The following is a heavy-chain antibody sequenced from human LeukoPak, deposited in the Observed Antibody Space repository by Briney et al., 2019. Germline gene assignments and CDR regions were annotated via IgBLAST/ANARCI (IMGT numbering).Heavy chain of an antibody. CDR1: GYTFTSYY. D-gene: IGHD6-13*01. J-gene: IGHJ5*02. CDR3: ARVKLSRSSGYSTNWFDP. Sequence: ASVKVSCKASGYTFTSYYMHWVRQAPGQGLEWMGIINPSGASTSYAQRFQGRVTMTRDTSTSTVYMELSSLRSEDTAVYYCARVKLSRSSGYSTNWFDPWGQGTLVTVSS. V-gene: IGHV1-46*01. CDR2: INPSGAST.